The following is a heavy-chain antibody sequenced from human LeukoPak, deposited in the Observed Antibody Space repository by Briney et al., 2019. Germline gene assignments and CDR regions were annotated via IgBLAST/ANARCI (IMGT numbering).Heavy chain of an antibody. Sequence: LSLTCAVYGGSFSGYYWSWIRQAPGKGLEWVSYISSSTSTIYYADSVKGRFTISRDTAKNSLYLQMDSLRAEDTAVYYCARDSSGWYHFDYWGQGTLVTVSS. CDR1: GGSFSGYY. CDR3: ARDSSGWYHFDY. D-gene: IGHD6-19*01. CDR2: ISSSTSTI. V-gene: IGHV3-11*04. J-gene: IGHJ4*02.